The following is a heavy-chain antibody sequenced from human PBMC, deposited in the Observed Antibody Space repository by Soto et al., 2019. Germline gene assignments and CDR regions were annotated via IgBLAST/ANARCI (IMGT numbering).Heavy chain of an antibody. CDR1: GFSLSTSDVG. CDR2: IYWDDNK. J-gene: IGHJ4*02. D-gene: IGHD5-12*01. V-gene: IGHV2-5*02. Sequence: QITLKESGPTLVKPTQTLTLTCTFSGFSLSTSDVGVGWIRQPPGKALERLDLIYWDDNKRYSPSRKSRLTVSKETSKNQVVLTMNNMDTVDTATYYCTPRRHSGYGYFDYWGQGTLVTVSS. CDR3: TPRRHSGYGYFDY.